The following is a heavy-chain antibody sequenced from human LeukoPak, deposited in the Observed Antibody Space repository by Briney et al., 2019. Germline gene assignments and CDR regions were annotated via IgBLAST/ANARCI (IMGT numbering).Heavy chain of an antibody. Sequence: GGSLTLSCAASGLTYCCYAMMWLPQAPGKGREGGLDIRGSGGSTYHADSVRGRITISRDNSKNTLYLQMNSLRAEDTAVYYCAKDGSSSVYYFDYWGQGTLVTVSS. CDR1: GLTYCCYA. J-gene: IGHJ4*02. V-gene: IGHV3-23*01. CDR2: IRGSGGST. CDR3: AKDGSSSVYYFDY.